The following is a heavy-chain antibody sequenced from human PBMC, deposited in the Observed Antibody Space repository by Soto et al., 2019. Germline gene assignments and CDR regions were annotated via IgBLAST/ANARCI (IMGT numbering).Heavy chain of an antibody. V-gene: IGHV4-39*01. CDR3: ARHEGGAAADRPLDY. Sequence: QLQLQESGPGLVKPSETLSLTCTVSGGSIRSSTYYWGWIRQPPGKGLEWIGSIYYSGSTHYNPSPKIRVTMSVDTSTNQFSLKLNSVTAADTAVYYCARHEGGAAADRPLDYWGQGTLVTVSS. D-gene: IGHD6-13*01. J-gene: IGHJ4*02. CDR1: GGSIRSSTYY. CDR2: IYYSGST.